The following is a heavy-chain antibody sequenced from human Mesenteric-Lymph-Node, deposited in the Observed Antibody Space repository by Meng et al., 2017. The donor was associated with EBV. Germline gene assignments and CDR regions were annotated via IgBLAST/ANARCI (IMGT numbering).Heavy chain of an antibody. Sequence: QVQLVQSGAEVRKPGASVKVSCKASGYIFTHYDINWLRQAPGQGLEWMGWINPNTDNTVYAQKFQGRVSMTSTTSNNTAYMELSGLRSEDTAVYYCARAKGEQWLVLNWFDPWGQGTLVTVSS. V-gene: IGHV1-8*01. CDR3: ARAKGEQWLVLNWFDP. CDR1: GYIFTHYD. D-gene: IGHD6-19*01. CDR2: INPNTDNT. J-gene: IGHJ5*02.